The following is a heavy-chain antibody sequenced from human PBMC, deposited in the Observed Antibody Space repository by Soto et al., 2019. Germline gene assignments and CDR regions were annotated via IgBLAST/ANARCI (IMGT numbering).Heavy chain of an antibody. CDR2: TYNTGST. V-gene: IGHV4-59*01. Sequence: PSETLSLTCTVSGGSISRYYWSWIRQPPGKGLEWIGYTYNTGSTVYNPPFKSRVTISVDTSKNQFSLKLNSVTAADTAVYYCARDLWGYCGTDCYPLDVWGQGTTVTVSS. D-gene: IGHD2-21*02. CDR3: ARDLWGYCGTDCYPLDV. J-gene: IGHJ6*02. CDR1: GGSISRYY.